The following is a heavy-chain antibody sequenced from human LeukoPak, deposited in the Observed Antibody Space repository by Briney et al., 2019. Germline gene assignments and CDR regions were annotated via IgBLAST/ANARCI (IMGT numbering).Heavy chain of an antibody. D-gene: IGHD4-11*01. CDR1: GFTFSSYS. CDR3: ARRTVTTDDAFDI. V-gene: IGHV3-21*01. J-gene: IGHJ3*02. CDR2: ISSSSSYI. Sequence: GGSLRLSCAASGFTFSSYSMNWVRQAPGKGLEWVSSISSSSSYIYYADSVKGRFTISRDNAKNSLYLQMNGLRAEDTAVYYCARRTVTTDDAFDIWGQGTMVTVSS.